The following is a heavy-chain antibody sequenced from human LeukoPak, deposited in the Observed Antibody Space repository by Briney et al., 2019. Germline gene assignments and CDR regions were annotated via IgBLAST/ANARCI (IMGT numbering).Heavy chain of an antibody. V-gene: IGHV1-69*05. CDR2: IIPIFGTA. CDR1: GGTFSSYA. CDR3: AREIPAARYNWFDP. D-gene: IGHD2-2*01. J-gene: IGHJ5*02. Sequence: SVKVSCKASGGTFSSYAISWVRQAPGQGLEWMGGIIPIFGTANYAQKFQGRVTITTDESTSTAYMELSSLRSEDTAVYYCAREIPAARYNWFDPWGQGTLVTVSS.